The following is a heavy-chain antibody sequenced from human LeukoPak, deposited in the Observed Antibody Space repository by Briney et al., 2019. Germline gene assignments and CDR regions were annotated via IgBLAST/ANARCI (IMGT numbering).Heavy chain of an antibody. V-gene: IGHV3-33*01. CDR3: AGEGIAVAGTLSY. Sequence: PGGSLRLSCAASGFTLNDYGMHWVRQAPGKGLEWVAVIWYDGSNKYYADSVKGRFTISRDNSKNTLYLQMNGLRAEDTAVYYCAGEGIAVAGTLSYRGQGTLVTVSS. D-gene: IGHD6-19*01. CDR1: GFTLNDYG. J-gene: IGHJ4*02. CDR2: IWYDGSNK.